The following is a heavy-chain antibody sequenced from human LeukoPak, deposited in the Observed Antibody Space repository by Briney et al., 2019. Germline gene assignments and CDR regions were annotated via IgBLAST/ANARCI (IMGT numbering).Heavy chain of an antibody. CDR2: ISGSGGST. D-gene: IGHD2-2*01. CDR1: GSTFSSYA. CDR3: AKIKDIVVVPAPYDY. V-gene: IGHV3-23*01. Sequence: GGSLRLSCAASGSTFSSYAISWVRQAPGKGLEWVSAISGSGGSTYYADSVKGRFTISRDNSKNTLYLQINSLRAEDTAVYYCAKIKDIVVVPAPYDYWGQGTLVTVSS. J-gene: IGHJ4*02.